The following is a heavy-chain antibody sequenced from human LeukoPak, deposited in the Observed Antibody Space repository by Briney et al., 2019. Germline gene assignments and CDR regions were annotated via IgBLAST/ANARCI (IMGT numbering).Heavy chain of an antibody. CDR3: ATDSSGWFDY. J-gene: IGHJ4*02. Sequence: GASVKVCCKVSGYTLTELSMHWVRQAPGKGLEWMGGFDPEDGETIYAQKFQGRVTMTEDTSTDTAYMELSRLRSDDTAVCYCATDSSGWFDYWGQGTLVTVSS. CDR1: GYTLTELS. CDR2: FDPEDGET. V-gene: IGHV1-24*01. D-gene: IGHD6-19*01.